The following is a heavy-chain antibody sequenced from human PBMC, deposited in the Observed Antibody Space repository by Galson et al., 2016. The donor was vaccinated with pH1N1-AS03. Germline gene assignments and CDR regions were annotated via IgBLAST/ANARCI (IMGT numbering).Heavy chain of an antibody. Sequence: SLRLSCAASGFTFSSYGMHWVRQAPGKGLEWVAVIYYDRNNKYYADSVKGRFTISRDNSKNTLYLQMNSLRAEDTAVYYCARDRVGATLLDYWGQGTLVTVSS. CDR2: IYYDRNNK. J-gene: IGHJ4*02. CDR3: ARDRVGATLLDY. D-gene: IGHD1-26*01. CDR1: GFTFSSYG. V-gene: IGHV3-33*01.